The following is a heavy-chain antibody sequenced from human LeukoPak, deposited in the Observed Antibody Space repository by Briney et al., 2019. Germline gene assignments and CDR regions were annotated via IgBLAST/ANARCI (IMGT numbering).Heavy chain of an antibody. CDR3: ARHGGYSYGTNYFDY. J-gene: IGHJ4*02. D-gene: IGHD5-18*01. V-gene: IGHV5-51*01. CDR1: GYSFTSYW. CDR2: IYPGVSDN. Sequence: GESLKISCKGSGYSFTSYWIGWVRQLPGKGLEWIGIIYPGVSDNRYSPSFQGQVTISADKSISTAYLQWSSLKASDTAMYYCARHGGYSYGTNYFDYWGQGTLVTVSS.